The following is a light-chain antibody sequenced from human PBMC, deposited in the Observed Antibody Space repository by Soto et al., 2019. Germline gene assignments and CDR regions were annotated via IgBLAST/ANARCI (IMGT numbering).Light chain of an antibody. CDR2: DNN. V-gene: IGLV1-51*01. CDR1: SSNIGNNY. Sequence: QSVLTQPPSVSAAPGQKVTISCSGSSSNIGNNYVSWYQQLPGTAPKLLIYDNNKRPSGIPDRFSGSKSGTSATLGITGLQTGDEADHYCGTWESSLSAGVFGTGTKVTVL. CDR3: GTWESSLSAGV. J-gene: IGLJ1*01.